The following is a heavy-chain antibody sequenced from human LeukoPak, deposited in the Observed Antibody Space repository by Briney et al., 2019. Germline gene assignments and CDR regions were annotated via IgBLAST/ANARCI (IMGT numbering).Heavy chain of an antibody. CDR3: ARDPSAFAGYFDY. CDR2: IYHSGST. V-gene: IGHV4-38-2*02. D-gene: IGHD6-13*01. CDR1: GYSISSGYY. Sequence: SETLSLTCAVSGYSISSGYYWGWIRQPPGKGLEWIGSIYHSGSTYYNPSLKSRVTISADTSKNQISLNLSSVPAADTLVYYCARDPSAFAGYFDYWGQGTLVTVFS. J-gene: IGHJ4*02.